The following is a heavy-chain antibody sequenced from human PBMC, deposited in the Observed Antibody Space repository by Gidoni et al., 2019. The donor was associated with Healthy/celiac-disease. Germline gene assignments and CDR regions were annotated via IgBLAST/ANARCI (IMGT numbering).Heavy chain of an antibody. V-gene: IGHV3-23*01. Sequence: EVQLLESGGGLVQPGWSLRLSFAASGFTFSSDAMSWVRQAPGKGLEWVSAISGSGGSTYYADSVKGRFTISRDNSKNTLYLQMNSLRAEDTAVYYCAKSGYDYYYYYMDVWGKGTTVTVSS. CDR3: AKSGYDYYYYYMDV. CDR2: ISGSGGST. D-gene: IGHD5-12*01. CDR1: GFTFSSDA. J-gene: IGHJ6*03.